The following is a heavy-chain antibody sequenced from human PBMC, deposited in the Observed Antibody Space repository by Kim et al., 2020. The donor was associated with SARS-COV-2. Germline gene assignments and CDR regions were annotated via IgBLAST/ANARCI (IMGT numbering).Heavy chain of an antibody. CDR1: GFTFSSYD. D-gene: IGHD5-12*01. V-gene: IGHV3-48*03. Sequence: GGSLRLSCAASGFTFSSYDMNWVRQAPGKGLEWVSYISRSGSTIYYADSVKGRFTISRDNAKNSLYLQMNSLRAEDTAVYYCARIYSGYELGWGYFDYWGQGTLVTVSS. J-gene: IGHJ4*02. CDR3: ARIYSGYELGWGYFDY. CDR2: ISRSGSTI.